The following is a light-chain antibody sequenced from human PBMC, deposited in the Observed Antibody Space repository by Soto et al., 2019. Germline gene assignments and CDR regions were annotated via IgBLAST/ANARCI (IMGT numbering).Light chain of an antibody. V-gene: IGKV3D-20*01. CDR2: DAS. CDR1: QTITSAY. CDR3: QQYDTSPRT. Sequence: EIVLTQSPATLSLSPGERATLSCGASQTITSAYLAWYQLKPGLAPRLLFYDASNRATGVPDRLSGSGSGTDFTLTISRLEPEDFAVYYCQQYDTSPRTFGGGTKVEIK. J-gene: IGKJ4*01.